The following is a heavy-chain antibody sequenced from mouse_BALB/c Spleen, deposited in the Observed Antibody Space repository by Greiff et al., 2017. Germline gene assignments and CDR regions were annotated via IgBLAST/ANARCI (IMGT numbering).Heavy chain of an antibody. CDR2: IYPGNVNT. Sequence: VQVVESGPELVKPGASVRISCKASGYTFTSYYIHWVKQRPGQGLEWIGWIYPGNVNTKYNEKFKGKATLTADKSSSTAYMQLSSLTSEDSAVYFCAREVRRTWFAYWGQGTLVTVSA. CDR1: GYTFTSYY. V-gene: IGHV1S56*01. CDR3: AREVRRTWFAY. J-gene: IGHJ3*01. D-gene: IGHD2-14*01.